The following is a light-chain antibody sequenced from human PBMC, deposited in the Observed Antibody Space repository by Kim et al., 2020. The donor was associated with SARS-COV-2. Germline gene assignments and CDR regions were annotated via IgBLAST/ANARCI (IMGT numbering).Light chain of an antibody. Sequence: GDRVTITCRASQDISSSLAWYQQKPGKAPKLLIYGASTLHSGVPSSFSGSGSGTEFTLTISSLQPEDFATYYCQQLNSFPLTFGGGTKVDIK. CDR1: QDISSS. V-gene: IGKV1-9*01. CDR3: QQLNSFPLT. J-gene: IGKJ4*01. CDR2: GAS.